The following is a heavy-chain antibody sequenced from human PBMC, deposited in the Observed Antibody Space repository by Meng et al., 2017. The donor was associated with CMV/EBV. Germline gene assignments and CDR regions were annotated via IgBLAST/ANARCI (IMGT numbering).Heavy chain of an antibody. J-gene: IGHJ4*02. CDR1: GGTSSSYA. CDR3: ARYSSSQGYFDY. Sequence: CKASGGTSSSYAISWVRQAPGQGLEWMGGIIPILGIANYAQKFQGRVTITADKSTSTAYMELSSLRSEDTAVYYCARYSSSQGYFDYWGQGTLVTVSS. CDR2: IIPILGIA. D-gene: IGHD6-13*01. V-gene: IGHV1-69*10.